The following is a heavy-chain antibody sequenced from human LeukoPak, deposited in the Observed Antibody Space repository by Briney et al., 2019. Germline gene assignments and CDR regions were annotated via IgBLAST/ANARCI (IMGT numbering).Heavy chain of an antibody. Sequence: GGSLRLSCSASGFTFSYYAMHWVRQAPGKGLEYVSGITSSGGSTYYTDSVKGRFTISRDNSNNTLYLQMSSLRAEDTAVYYCVKGDYSGYTFPAFDYWGQGALVSVSS. CDR3: VKGDYSGYTFPAFDY. CDR1: GFTFSYYA. V-gene: IGHV3-64D*06. CDR2: ITSSGGST. D-gene: IGHD5-12*01. J-gene: IGHJ4*02.